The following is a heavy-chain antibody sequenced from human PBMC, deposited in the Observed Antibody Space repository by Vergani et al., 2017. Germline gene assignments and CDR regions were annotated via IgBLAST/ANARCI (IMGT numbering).Heavy chain of an antibody. D-gene: IGHD3-10*01. CDR2: TYISGKS. CDR1: GESVSSGSYF. Sequence: QVELQESGPGLLKPSQTLSLTCSVFGESVSSGSYFWAWVRQAAGKGLEWIGRTYISGKSNYNPSLKSRVNISLDTSKNQFSLKLSSVTAADSAVYYCARALRGGMDVWGQGTTVRVSS. CDR3: ARALRGGMDV. V-gene: IGHV4-61*02. J-gene: IGHJ6*02.